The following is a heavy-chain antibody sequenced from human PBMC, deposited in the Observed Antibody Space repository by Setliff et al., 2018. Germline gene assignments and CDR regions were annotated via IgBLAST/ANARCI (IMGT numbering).Heavy chain of an antibody. Sequence: SGPTLVNPTQTLTLTCTFSGFSLSTSGVGVGWIRQPPGKALEWLALIYWDDDKRYSPSLKNRLTITKDTSKNQVVLTMTNMDPVDTATYYCAHSSALEYYYDSSGLSGGVAFDIWGQGTMVTVSS. V-gene: IGHV2-5*02. CDR3: AHSSALEYYYDSSGLSGGVAFDI. D-gene: IGHD3-22*01. J-gene: IGHJ3*02. CDR2: IYWDDDK. CDR1: GFSLSTSGVG.